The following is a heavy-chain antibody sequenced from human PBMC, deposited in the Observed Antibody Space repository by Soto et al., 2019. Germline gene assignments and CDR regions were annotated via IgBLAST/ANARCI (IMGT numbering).Heavy chain of an antibody. D-gene: IGHD6-19*01. CDR2: ISSSSSYI. Sequence: EVQLVESGGGLVKPGGSLRLSCAASGFTFSSYSMNWVRQAPGKGLEWVSSISSSSSYIYYADSVKGRFTSSRDNAKNSLYLQMNSLRAEDTAVYYCATAAVAGFSGDAFDIWGQGTMVTVSS. V-gene: IGHV3-21*01. J-gene: IGHJ3*02. CDR3: ATAAVAGFSGDAFDI. CDR1: GFTFSSYS.